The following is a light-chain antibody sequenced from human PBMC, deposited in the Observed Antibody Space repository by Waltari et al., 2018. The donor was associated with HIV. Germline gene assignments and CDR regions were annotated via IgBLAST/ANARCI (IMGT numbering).Light chain of an antibody. Sequence: DIQMTQSPSSESAYVGDRVTLTCRATQGISTWLAWYQQKPGKAPKLLISGASNLEPGVPSRFSGSGSGTSFSLTITSLQADDFAIYYCQQTNSFPFTFGQGTRLEIK. CDR3: QQTNSFPFT. CDR2: GAS. J-gene: IGKJ5*01. V-gene: IGKV1-12*01. CDR1: QGISTW.